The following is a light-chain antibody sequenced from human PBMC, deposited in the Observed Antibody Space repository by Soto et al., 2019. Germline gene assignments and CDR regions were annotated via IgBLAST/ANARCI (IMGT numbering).Light chain of an antibody. CDR2: DVT. J-gene: IGLJ1*01. V-gene: IGLV2-14*01. Sequence: QSALTQPASVSGSPGQSITISCTGTSSDVGGYNYVSWYQQHPGKAPKLMTYDVTNRPSGVSNRFSGSKSGNTASLTISGLQAEDEADYYFSSYTSSNTFVFGTGTKLTVL. CDR3: SSYTSSNTFV. CDR1: SSDVGGYNY.